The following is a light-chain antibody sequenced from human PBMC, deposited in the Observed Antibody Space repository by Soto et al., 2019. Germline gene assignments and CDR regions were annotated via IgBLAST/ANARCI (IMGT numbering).Light chain of an antibody. J-gene: IGLJ2*01. CDR2: GNS. CDR1: SSSIGAGYD. Sequence: QSVLTQPPSVSGAPGQRVTISCTGSSSSIGAGYDVHWYQQLPGTAPKLLIYGNSNRPSGVPDRFSGSKSGTSASLAITGLQAEDEADYYCQSYDRSLSGYVVFGGGTKLTVL. CDR3: QSYDRSLSGYVV. V-gene: IGLV1-40*01.